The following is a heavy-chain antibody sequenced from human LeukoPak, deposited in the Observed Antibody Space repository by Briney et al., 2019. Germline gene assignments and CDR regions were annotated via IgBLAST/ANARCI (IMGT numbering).Heavy chain of an antibody. Sequence: GGSLRLSCAASGFTFSDYYMSWIRQAPGKGLEWVSYISNSARTTFDADSVQGRFTISRDNAKNLLYLQMNSLRAEDTAVYYCARVVPPSYYDSGSYYMDVWGKGTTVTISS. D-gene: IGHD3-10*01. V-gene: IGHV3-11*01. CDR2: ISNSARTT. J-gene: IGHJ6*03. CDR3: ARVVPPSYYDSGSYYMDV. CDR1: GFTFSDYY.